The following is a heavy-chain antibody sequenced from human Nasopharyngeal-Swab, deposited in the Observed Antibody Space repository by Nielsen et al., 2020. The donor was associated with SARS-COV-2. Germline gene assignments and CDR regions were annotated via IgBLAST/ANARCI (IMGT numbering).Heavy chain of an antibody. D-gene: IGHD2-21*01. V-gene: IGHV4-34*01. J-gene: IGHJ5*02. CDR2: INHSGST. CDR3: ARGLWWNGPRWFDP. Sequence: WIRPPPGKGLEWIGEINHSGSTNYNPSLKSRVTISVHTSQNQFSLKLSSVTAADTAVYYCARGLWWNGPRWFDPWGQGTLGTVSS.